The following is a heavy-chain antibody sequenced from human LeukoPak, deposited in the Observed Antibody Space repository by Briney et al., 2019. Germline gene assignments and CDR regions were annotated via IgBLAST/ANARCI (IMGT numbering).Heavy chain of an antibody. D-gene: IGHD2-15*01. CDR1: GFTFYTYG. CDR3: AKGGCRGTCNPLAY. J-gene: IGHJ4*02. Sequence: GGSLRLSCAASGFTFYTYGMHWVRQAPGKGLEWISSSGDSDGSTYYADSLKGRFTISRDNSKNTLYLQMNNLRAEDTAVYYCAKGGCRGTCNPLAYWGQGALVTVSP. V-gene: IGHV3-23*01. CDR2: SGDSDGST.